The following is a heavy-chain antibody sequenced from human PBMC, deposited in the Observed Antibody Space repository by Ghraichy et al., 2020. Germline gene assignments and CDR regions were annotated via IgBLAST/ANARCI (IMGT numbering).Heavy chain of an antibody. Sequence: GASLRLSCAASGFTFSSYWMHWVRQAPGKGLVWVSRINSDGSSTSYADSVKGRFTISRDNAKNTLYLQMNSLRAEDTAVYYCARVNCGGDCYSVPDYYYYYMDVWGKGTTVTVSS. CDR3: ARVNCGGDCYSVPDYYYYYMDV. CDR1: GFTFSSYW. D-gene: IGHD2-21*01. V-gene: IGHV3-74*01. J-gene: IGHJ6*03. CDR2: INSDGSST.